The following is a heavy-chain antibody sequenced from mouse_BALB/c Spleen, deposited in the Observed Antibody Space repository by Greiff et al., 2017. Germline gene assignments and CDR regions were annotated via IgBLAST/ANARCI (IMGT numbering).Heavy chain of an antibody. D-gene: IGHD1-1*01. CDR2: ISSGGGST. V-gene: IGHV5-12-1*01. Sequence: DVMLVESGGGLVKPGGSLKLSCAASGFAFSSYDMSWVRQTPEKRLEWVAYISSGGGSTYYPDTVKGRFTISRDNAKNTLYLQMSSLKSEDTAMYYCASSYYYGSSFAYWGQGTLVTVSA. J-gene: IGHJ3*01. CDR1: GFAFSSYD. CDR3: ASSYYYGSSFAY.